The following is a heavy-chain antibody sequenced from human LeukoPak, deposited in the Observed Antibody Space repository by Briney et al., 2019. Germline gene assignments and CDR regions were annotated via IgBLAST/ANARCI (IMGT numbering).Heavy chain of an antibody. Sequence: PGGSLRLSCAASGFIFSRSAMQWVRQAPGKGLEWGAVISYDGRNKYYADSVKGRVTISTDNSKHPLYLQLLRPSTHDTAIYYCARERRGPLYRSGSDYYYYFGLDVWGQGTSVTVSS. D-gene: IGHD3-10*01. J-gene: IGHJ6*02. CDR2: ISYDGRNK. CDR1: GFIFSRSA. V-gene: IGHV3-30*04. CDR3: ARERRGPLYRSGSDYYYYFGLDV.